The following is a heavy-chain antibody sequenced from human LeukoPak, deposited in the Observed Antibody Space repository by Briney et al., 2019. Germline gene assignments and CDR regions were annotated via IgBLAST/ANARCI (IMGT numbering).Heavy chain of an antibody. J-gene: IGHJ4*02. CDR1: GGSISSYS. V-gene: IGHV4-59*01. CDR3: ARGQRGDFDY. CDR2: ISYSGTT. Sequence: SETLSLTCSVSGGSISSYSWNWLRQPPGKGLEWIGYISYSGTTNYNPSLKSRVTISVDTSKIQFSLKLSSVTAADTAVCYCARGQRGDFDYWGQGTLVTVSS. D-gene: IGHD1-1*01.